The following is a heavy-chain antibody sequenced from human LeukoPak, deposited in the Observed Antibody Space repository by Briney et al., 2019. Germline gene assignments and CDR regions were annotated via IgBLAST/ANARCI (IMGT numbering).Heavy chain of an antibody. D-gene: IGHD2-8*01. J-gene: IGHJ4*02. CDR3: ARDPVLKTWGLEVTYFDN. CDR1: GFNFSNYN. CDR2: ISSSGSYI. V-gene: IGHV3-21*01. Sequence: PGGSLRLSCAASGFNFSNYNMNWVRQAPGKGLEWVSSISSSGSYIYYADSMKGRFTISRDNAKNSLYLQMNSLRAEDTAVYYCARDPVLKTWGLEVTYFDNWGQGTLVTVSS.